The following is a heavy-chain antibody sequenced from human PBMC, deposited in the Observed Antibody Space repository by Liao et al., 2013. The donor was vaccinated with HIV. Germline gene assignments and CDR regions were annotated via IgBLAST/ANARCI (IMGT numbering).Heavy chain of an antibody. CDR1: GGSMTNHY. CDR3: ARDSSKWSNNAFHI. CDR2: VYPTGGT. V-gene: IGHV4-4*07. J-gene: IGHJ3*02. Sequence: QMQLQESGPGLVKPSGTLSLTCSVSGGSMTNHYWSWIRQPAGKGLEWIGRVYPTGGTNFNPSFQRRVNMSIDTSKNEFSLNLRSVTAADTAVYFCARDSSKWSNNAFHIWGQGAMVTVSS. D-gene: IGHD6-19*01.